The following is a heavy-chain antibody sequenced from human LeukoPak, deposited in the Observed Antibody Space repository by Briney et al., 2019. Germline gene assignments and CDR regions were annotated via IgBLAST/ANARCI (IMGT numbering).Heavy chain of an antibody. Sequence: SETLSLTCTVSGGSISSYYWSWIRQPPGTGLEWIGYIYYSGSTNYNPSLKSRVTISVDTSKNQFSLKLSSVTAADTAVYYCARAIPPAGRKGGAFDIWGQGTMVTVSS. V-gene: IGHV4-59*01. CDR2: IYYSGST. D-gene: IGHD2-15*01. CDR1: GGSISSYY. J-gene: IGHJ3*02. CDR3: ARAIPPAGRKGGAFDI.